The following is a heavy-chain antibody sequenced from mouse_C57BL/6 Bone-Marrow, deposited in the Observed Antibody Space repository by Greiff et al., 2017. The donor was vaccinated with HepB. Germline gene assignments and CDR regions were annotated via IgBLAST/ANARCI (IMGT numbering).Heavy chain of an antibody. V-gene: IGHV14-4*01. J-gene: IGHJ3*01. D-gene: IGHD1-1*02. CDR1: GFNIKDDY. CDR2: IDPENGDT. Sequence: DVKLQESGAELVRPGASVKLSCTASGFNIKDDYMHWVKQRPEQGLEWIGWIDPENGDTEYASKFQGKATITADTSSNTAYLQLSSLTSEDTAVYYCTIWMWFAYWGQGTLVTVSA. CDR3: TIWMWFAY.